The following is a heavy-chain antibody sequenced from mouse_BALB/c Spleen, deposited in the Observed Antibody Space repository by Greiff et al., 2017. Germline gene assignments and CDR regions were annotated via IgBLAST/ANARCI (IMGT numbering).Heavy chain of an antibody. D-gene: IGHD4-1*01. V-gene: IGHV3-6*02. CDR3: ARARETGTWFAY. J-gene: IGHJ3*01. Sequence: EVQLQESGPGLVKPSQSLSLTCSVTGYSITSGYYWNWIRQFPGNKLEWMGYISYDGSNNYNPSLKNRISITRDTSKNQFFLKLNSVTTEDTATYYCARARETGTWFAYWDQGTLVTVSA. CDR1: GYSITSGYY. CDR2: ISYDGSN.